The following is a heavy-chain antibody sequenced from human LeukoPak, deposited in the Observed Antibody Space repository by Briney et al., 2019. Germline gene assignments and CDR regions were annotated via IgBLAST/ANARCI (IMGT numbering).Heavy chain of an antibody. CDR3: AELGITMIGGV. V-gene: IGHV3-48*03. J-gene: IGHJ6*04. CDR2: ISSSGSTI. D-gene: IGHD3-10*02. Sequence: QPGGSLSLSCAASGFTFSSYEMNWVRQAPGQGLEWVSYISSSGSTIYYEDSVKGRFTISRDNAKNSLYLQMNSLRAEDTAVYYCAELGITMIGGVWGKGTTVTTSS. CDR1: GFTFSSYE.